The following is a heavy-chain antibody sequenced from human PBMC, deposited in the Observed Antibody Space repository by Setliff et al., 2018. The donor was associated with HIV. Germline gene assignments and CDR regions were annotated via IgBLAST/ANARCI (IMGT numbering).Heavy chain of an antibody. V-gene: IGHV4-31*03. J-gene: IGHJ4*02. CDR2: IHYSGST. CDR3: ARAHHDFWSGYCPFDY. CDR1: GGSINSGHYY. D-gene: IGHD3-3*01. Sequence: SETLSLTCTVSGGSINSGHYYWSWIRHHPGKGLEWIGYIHYSGSTHYNPSLDSRLTISVDTSQNRFSLKLSSVTAADTAVYFCARAHHDFWSGYCPFDYWGQGTLVTVSS.